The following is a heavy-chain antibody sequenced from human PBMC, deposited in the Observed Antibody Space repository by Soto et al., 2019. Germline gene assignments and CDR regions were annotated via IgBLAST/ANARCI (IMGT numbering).Heavy chain of an antibody. CDR1: VFTFIGYW. CDR2: IKSDGSGT. D-gene: IGHD3-10*02. CDR3: GRNAIFVRGVPDEY. J-gene: IGHJ4*02. V-gene: IGHV3-74*03. Sequence: PGWSLRLSCASSVFTFIGYWMHWVRQAPGKGLEWVSRIKSDGSGTTYADSVKGRFSISRDNAKNTVCLQMDSLRVEDTAVYYCGRNAIFVRGVPDEYWGQGTPVTVSS.